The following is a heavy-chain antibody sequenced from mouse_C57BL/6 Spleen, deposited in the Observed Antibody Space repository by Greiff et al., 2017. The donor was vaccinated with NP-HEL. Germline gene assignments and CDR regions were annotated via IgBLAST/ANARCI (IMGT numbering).Heavy chain of an antibody. Sequence: QVHVKQSGAELVRPGTSVKVSCKASGYAFTNYLIEWVKQRPGQGLEWIGVINPGSGGTNYNEKFKGKATLTADKSSSTAYMQLSSLTSEDSAVYFCARRRGYDGYLYYAMDYWGQGTSVTVSS. CDR2: INPGSGGT. CDR1: GYAFTNYL. D-gene: IGHD2-3*01. V-gene: IGHV1-54*01. CDR3: ARRRGYDGYLYYAMDY. J-gene: IGHJ4*01.